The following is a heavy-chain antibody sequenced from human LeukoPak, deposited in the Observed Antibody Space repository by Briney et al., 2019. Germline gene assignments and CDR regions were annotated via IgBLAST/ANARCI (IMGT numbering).Heavy chain of an antibody. J-gene: IGHJ6*02. Sequence: GESLKISCKGSGYSFTSYWIGWVRQMPGKGLEWTGIIYPGDSNTRYSPSFQGQVTISADKSISTTYLQWSSLKASDTAMYYCARHKGPYYYGMDVWGQGTTVTVSS. CDR2: IYPGDSNT. CDR1: GYSFTSYW. V-gene: IGHV5-51*01. CDR3: ARHKGPYYYGMDV.